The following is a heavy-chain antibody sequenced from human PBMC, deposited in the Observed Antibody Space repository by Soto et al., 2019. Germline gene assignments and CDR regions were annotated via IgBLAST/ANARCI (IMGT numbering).Heavy chain of an antibody. J-gene: IGHJ4*02. CDR1: GFSFSNFA. D-gene: IGHD6-6*01. Sequence: GGSLRLSCAASGFSFSNFAMHWVRQAPGKGLEWVAVIWYDGTNKYSADAVKGRFTISRDNPKNTLYLQMNSLRVEDTAVYYCAKAPGGHSSSSRSLDYWGQGTLVTVSS. CDR2: IWYDGTNK. V-gene: IGHV3-33*06. CDR3: AKAPGGHSSSSRSLDY.